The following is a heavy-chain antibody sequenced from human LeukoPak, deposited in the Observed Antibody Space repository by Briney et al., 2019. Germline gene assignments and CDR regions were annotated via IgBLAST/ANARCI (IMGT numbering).Heavy chain of an antibody. V-gene: IGHV4-31*03. Sequence: SETLSLTCTVSGGSISSGGYYWIWIRQHPGKGLEWIGYIYYSGSTYYNPSLKSRVTISVDTSKNQFSLKLSSVTAADTAAYYCARVNVVAATPSDFDYWGQGTPVTVSS. D-gene: IGHD2-15*01. J-gene: IGHJ4*02. CDR2: IYYSGST. CDR3: ARVNVVAATPSDFDY. CDR1: GGSISSGGYY.